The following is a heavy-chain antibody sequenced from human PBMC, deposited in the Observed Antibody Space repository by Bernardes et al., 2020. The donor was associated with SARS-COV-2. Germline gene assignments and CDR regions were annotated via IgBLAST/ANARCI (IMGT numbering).Heavy chain of an antibody. V-gene: IGHV3-23*01. CDR2: ISGSGGST. Sequence: GGSLRLSCAASGFTFSSYAMSWVRQAPGKGLEWVSTISGSGGSTYYADSVKGRFTISRDNSKNTLYLQMNTLRAEDTALYYCAKDPHYSYVWGVSYWGQGTLVTVSS. CDR3: AKDPHYSYVWGVSY. D-gene: IGHD3-16*01. CDR1: GFTFSSYA. J-gene: IGHJ4*02.